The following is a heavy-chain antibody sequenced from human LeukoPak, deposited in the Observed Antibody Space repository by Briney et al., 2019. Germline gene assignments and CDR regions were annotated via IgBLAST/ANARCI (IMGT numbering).Heavy chain of an antibody. CDR2: ISGSGGST. Sequence: GGSPRLSCAASGFTFSSYAMSWVRQAPGKGLEWVSAISGSGGSTYYADSVKGRFTISRDNSKNTLYLQMNSLRAEDTAVYYCAKGSEVDTDTFGGWGQGTLVTVSS. D-gene: IGHD3-16*01. CDR3: AKGSEVDTDTFGG. J-gene: IGHJ4*02. V-gene: IGHV3-23*01. CDR1: GFTFSSYA.